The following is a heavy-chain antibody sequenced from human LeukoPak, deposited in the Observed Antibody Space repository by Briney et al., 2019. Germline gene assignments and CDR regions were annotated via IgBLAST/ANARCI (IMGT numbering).Heavy chain of an antibody. V-gene: IGHV3-7*03. Sequence: GVSLRLSCAASGFSFSSYWMSWVRQPPGKGLEWVANIKQDGSEKYYVDSVKGRFTISRDNAKNSLFLHMNSLRAEDTAQYYCLCFSHYDILTGLRNWFDPWGQGTLVTVSS. CDR2: IKQDGSEK. D-gene: IGHD3-9*01. J-gene: IGHJ5*02. CDR3: LCFSHYDILTGLRNWFDP. CDR1: GFSFSSYW.